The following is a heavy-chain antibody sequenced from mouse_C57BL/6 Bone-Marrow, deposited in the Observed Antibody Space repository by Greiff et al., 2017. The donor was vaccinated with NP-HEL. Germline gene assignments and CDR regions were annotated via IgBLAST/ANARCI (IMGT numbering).Heavy chain of an antibody. D-gene: IGHD2-4*01. CDR3: ARDPLYDYP. V-gene: IGHV5-4*01. CDR2: ISDGGSYT. J-gene: IGHJ3*01. Sequence: EVKLMESGGGLVKPGGSLKLSCAASGFTFSSYAMSWVRQTPEKRLEWVATISDGGSYTYYPDNVKGRFTISRDNAKNNLYLQMSHLKSEDTAMYYCARDPLYDYPWGQGTLVTVSA. CDR1: GFTFSSYA.